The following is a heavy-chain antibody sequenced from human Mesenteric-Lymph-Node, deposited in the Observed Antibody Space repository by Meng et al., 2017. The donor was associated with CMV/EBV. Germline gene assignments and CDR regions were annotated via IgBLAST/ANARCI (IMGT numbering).Heavy chain of an antibody. J-gene: IGHJ6*02. CDR1: GDSISNYY. Sequence: SETLSLTCTVSGDSISNYYWSWIRQPPGKGLEWIGFIYDSGSTNYNPSLKSRVTISVDTSKNQFSLKLSSVTAADTAVYYCARLIGSSWYSASWYSMDVWGQGTTVTVSS. CDR2: IYDSGST. V-gene: IGHV4-59*01. CDR3: ARLIGSSWYSASWYSMDV. D-gene: IGHD6-13*01.